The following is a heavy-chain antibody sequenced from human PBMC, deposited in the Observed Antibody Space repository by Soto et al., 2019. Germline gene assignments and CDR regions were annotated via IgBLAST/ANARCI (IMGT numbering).Heavy chain of an antibody. Sequence: GGSLRLSCAASGFTFSDHYMDWVRQAPGKGLEWVGRTRNKANSYTTEYAASVKGRFTISRDDSKDSLYLQMNSLKTEDTAVYYCARGYCSNGVCYRYIDLWGRGTLVTVSS. J-gene: IGHJ2*01. CDR3: ARGYCSNGVCYRYIDL. V-gene: IGHV3-72*01. D-gene: IGHD2-8*01. CDR1: GFTFSDHY. CDR2: TRNKANSYTT.